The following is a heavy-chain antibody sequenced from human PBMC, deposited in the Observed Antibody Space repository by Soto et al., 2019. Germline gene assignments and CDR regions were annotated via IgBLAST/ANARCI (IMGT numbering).Heavy chain of an antibody. CDR1: GLTVSSTY. D-gene: IGHD5-12*01. Sequence: PGGSLRLSCAVSGLTVSSTYMSWVRQAPGKGLEWVANIKQDGSEKYYVDSVKGRFTISRDNAKNSLYLQMNSLRAEDTAVYYCARDPNIVATMGSIYYYYGMDVWGQGTTVTVSS. CDR3: ARDPNIVATMGSIYYYYGMDV. CDR2: IKQDGSEK. V-gene: IGHV3-7*01. J-gene: IGHJ6*02.